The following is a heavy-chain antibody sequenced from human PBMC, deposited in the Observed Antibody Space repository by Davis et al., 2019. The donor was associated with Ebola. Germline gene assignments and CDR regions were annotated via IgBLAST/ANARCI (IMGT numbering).Heavy chain of an antibody. Sequence: AASVKVSCKASGYTFTSYGISWVRQAPGQGLEWMGWISIYNGNTNYAQKLQGRVTMTTDTSTNTAYMELRSLRSDDTAVYYCARAFACWIPHTCYFDYWGQGTLVTVSS. CDR2: ISIYNGNT. J-gene: IGHJ4*02. CDR3: ARAFACWIPHTCYFDY. D-gene: IGHD2-2*03. V-gene: IGHV1-18*01. CDR1: GYTFTSYG.